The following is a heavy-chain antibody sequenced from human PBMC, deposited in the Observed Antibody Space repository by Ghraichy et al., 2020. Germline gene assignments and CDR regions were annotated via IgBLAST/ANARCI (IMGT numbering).Heavy chain of an antibody. V-gene: IGHV3-48*02. Sequence: GGSLRLSCAASGFTFSNYGMNWVRQAPGKGLEWVSFISNVGSTTYYADSVKGRFTISRDNAKNSLFLQMNSLTDEDTAVYYCAREWNSGVRDWLDPWGQGTLVTVSS. J-gene: IGHJ5*02. CDR1: GFTFSNYG. CDR3: AREWNSGVRDWLDP. CDR2: ISNVGSTT. D-gene: IGHD2-15*01.